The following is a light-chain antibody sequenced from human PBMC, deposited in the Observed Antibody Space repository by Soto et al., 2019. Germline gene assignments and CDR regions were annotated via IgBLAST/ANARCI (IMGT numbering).Light chain of an antibody. V-gene: IGLV2-14*01. J-gene: IGLJ1*01. Sequence: QSVLTQPASVSGSPGQSITISCTGTSSDVGGYNYVSWYQQNPGKAPKLMIYDVSVRPSGVSNRFSGSKSGNTASLTISGLQAEDEADYYCSSYTSSSTLYVFGTGTKVTGL. CDR3: SSYTSSSTLYV. CDR2: DVS. CDR1: SSDVGGYNY.